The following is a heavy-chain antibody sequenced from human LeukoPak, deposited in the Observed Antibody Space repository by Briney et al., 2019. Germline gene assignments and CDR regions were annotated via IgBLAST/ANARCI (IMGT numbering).Heavy chain of an antibody. CDR3: ARVPKYFDL. Sequence: SETLSLTCAVYGGSFSGFYWSWIRQPPGKGLEWIGEINHRGSTNYNPSLKSRVTISVDTSKNQFSLKLSSVTAADTAVYYCARVPKYFDLWGRGTLVTVSS. CDR2: INHRGST. J-gene: IGHJ2*01. V-gene: IGHV4-34*01. CDR1: GGSFSGFY.